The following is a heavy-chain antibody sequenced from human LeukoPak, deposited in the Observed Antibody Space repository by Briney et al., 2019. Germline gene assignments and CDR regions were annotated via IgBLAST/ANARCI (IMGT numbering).Heavy chain of an antibody. CDR2: FSGSVSGTGGSI. Sequence: PGGSLRLSCAASGFTVNTYEMNWVRQAPGKGLEWVSAFSGSVSGTGGSIYYADSVRGRFTISRDNSENTLYLEMSSLRVEDTAVYYCAKAKTVAARGYFFDHWGQGALVTVSS. V-gene: IGHV3-23*01. CDR1: GFTVNTYE. D-gene: IGHD6-6*01. CDR3: AKAKTVAARGYFFDH. J-gene: IGHJ4*02.